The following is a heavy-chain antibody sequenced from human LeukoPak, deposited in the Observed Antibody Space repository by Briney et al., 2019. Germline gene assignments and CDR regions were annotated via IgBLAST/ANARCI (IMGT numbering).Heavy chain of an antibody. CDR2: IYPGDSDT. CDR1: GYSFTSYW. D-gene: IGHD3-3*01. J-gene: IGHJ3*02. CDR3: ASAHNYDRNAFDI. V-gene: IGHV5-51*01. Sequence: GESLKISCKGSGYSFTSYWIGWVRQMPGKGLEWVGIIYPGDSDTRYSPSFQGQVTISADKSISTAYLQWSSLKASDTAMYYCASAHNYDRNAFDIWGQGTMVTVSS.